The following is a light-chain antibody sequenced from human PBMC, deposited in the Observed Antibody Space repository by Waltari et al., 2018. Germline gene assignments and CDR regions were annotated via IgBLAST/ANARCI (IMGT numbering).Light chain of an antibody. V-gene: IGLV3-21*04. Sequence: SYVLTQPPSVSVAPGETARISCGGNNIGSISVHWYQQKAGKAPFLVMSYDADRPSGTPERFSGSNSGNTATLTINRVEVGDDADYYCQVWDTGSDHVIFGGGTKLTV. CDR3: QVWDTGSDHVI. J-gene: IGLJ2*01. CDR1: NIGSIS. CDR2: YDA.